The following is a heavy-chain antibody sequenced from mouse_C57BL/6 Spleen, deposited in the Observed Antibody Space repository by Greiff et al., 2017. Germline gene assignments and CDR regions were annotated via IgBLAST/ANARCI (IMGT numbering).Heavy chain of an antibody. CDR2: IDPENGDT. CDR1: GFNIKDDY. J-gene: IGHJ2*01. V-gene: IGHV14-4*01. CDR3: TTKGTTVVAFDY. Sequence: VQLQQSGAELVRPGASVKLSCTASGFNIKDDYMHWVKQRPEQGLEWIGWIDPENGDTEYASKFQGKATITADTSSNTAYLQLSGLTSEDTAVYYCTTKGTTVVAFDYWGQGTTLTVSS. D-gene: IGHD1-1*01.